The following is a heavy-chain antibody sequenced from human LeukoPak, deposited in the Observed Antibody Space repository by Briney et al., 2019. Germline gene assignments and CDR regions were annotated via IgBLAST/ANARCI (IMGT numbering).Heavy chain of an antibody. Sequence: SETLSLTCAVHGGSFSGYYWSWIRQPPGKGLEWIGEINHSGSTNYNPSLKSRVTISVDTSKNQFSLKLSSVTVADTAVYYCARWVVPAAIDYWGQGTLVTVSS. CDR1: GGSFSGYY. CDR3: ARWVVPAAIDY. CDR2: INHSGST. V-gene: IGHV4-34*01. D-gene: IGHD2-2*02. J-gene: IGHJ4*02.